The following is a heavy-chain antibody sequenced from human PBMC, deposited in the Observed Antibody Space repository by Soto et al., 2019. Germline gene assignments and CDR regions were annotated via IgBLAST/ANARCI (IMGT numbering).Heavy chain of an antibody. CDR2: INHSGST. D-gene: IGHD2-2*01. CDR1: GGSFSGYY. J-gene: IGHJ4*02. V-gene: IGHV4-34*01. CDR3: ARGFRYCSSTSCYGHFDY. Sequence: PSETLSLTCAVYGGSFSGYYWSWIRQPPGKGLEWIGEINHSGSTNYNPSLKSRVTISVDTSKNQFSLKLSSVTAADTAVYYCARGFRYCSSTSCYGHFDYWGQGTLVTVSS.